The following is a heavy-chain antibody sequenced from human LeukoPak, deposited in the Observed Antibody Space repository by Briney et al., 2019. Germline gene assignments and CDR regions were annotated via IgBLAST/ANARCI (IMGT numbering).Heavy chain of an antibody. CDR1: GGSVSSYY. J-gene: IGHJ4*02. Sequence: SPSETLSLTCSVSGGSVSSYYWSWIRQSPGKGLEWIGYIHNSGRTNYNPSLKSRVTGFVDTSKNQVPLRLSSVTAENTAVYYCARHGTLSSESYFDYWGQGALVTVSS. CDR2: IHNSGRT. V-gene: IGHV4-59*08. CDR3: ARHGTLSSESYFDY. D-gene: IGHD1-26*01.